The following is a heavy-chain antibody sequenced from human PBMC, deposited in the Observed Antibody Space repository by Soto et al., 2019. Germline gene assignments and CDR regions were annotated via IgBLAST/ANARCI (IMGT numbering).Heavy chain of an antibody. CDR2: ISSSSNKI. Sequence: GSLRLCCAASGVTFSSYSMNWVRQAPGQGLEWVSSISSSSNKIYYADSVKGRFTHYRDNAKNSLYLQMNSLRAEDTAVYYCARRGGEYYYYYGMDVWGQGTTVTVSS. V-gene: IGHV3-21*01. CDR3: ARRGGEYYYYYGMDV. CDR1: GVTFSSYS. D-gene: IGHD3-10*01. J-gene: IGHJ6*02.